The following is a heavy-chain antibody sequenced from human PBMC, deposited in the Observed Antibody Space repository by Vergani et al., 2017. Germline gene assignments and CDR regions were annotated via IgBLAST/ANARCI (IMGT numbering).Heavy chain of an antibody. CDR2: IYYSGST. CDR1: GGSFSGYY. V-gene: IGHV4-34*11. J-gene: IGHJ3*02. D-gene: IGHD2-21*02. Sequence: QVQLQQWGAGLLKPSETLSLTCAVYGGSFSGYYWSWIRQPPGKGLEWSGYIYYSGSTNYNPSLKSRVTISVDTSKNPFSLKRSSVTAAATAGYYWAREESGKKCGGDCYSFAFDIWGQGTRVTV. CDR3: AREESGKKCGGDCYSFAFDI.